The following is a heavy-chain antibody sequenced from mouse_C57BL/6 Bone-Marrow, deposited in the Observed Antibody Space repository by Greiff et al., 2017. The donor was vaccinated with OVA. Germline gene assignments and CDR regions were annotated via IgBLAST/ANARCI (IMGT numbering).Heavy chain of an antibody. CDR2: IWSGGST. V-gene: IGHV2-2*01. CDR3: ARWDYGSSYAMDY. Sequence: VKLMESGPGLVQPSQSLSITCTVSGFSLTSYGVHWVRQSPGKGLEWLGVIWSGGSTDYNAAFISRLSISKDNSKSQVFFKMNSLQADDTAIYYCARWDYGSSYAMDYWGQGTSVTVSS. J-gene: IGHJ4*01. CDR1: GFSLTSYG. D-gene: IGHD1-1*01.